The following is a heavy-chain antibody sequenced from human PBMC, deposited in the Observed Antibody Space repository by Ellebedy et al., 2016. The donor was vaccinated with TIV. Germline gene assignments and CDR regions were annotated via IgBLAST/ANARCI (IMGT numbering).Heavy chain of an antibody. J-gene: IGHJ4*02. Sequence: SETLSLXXTVSGGSISSYYWSWIRQPPGKGLEWIGRIYTSGSTNYNPSLKSRVTMSVDTSKNQFSLKLSSVTAADTAVYYCARDLDSGTTTPGYWGQGTLVTVSS. V-gene: IGHV4-4*07. CDR2: IYTSGST. CDR1: GGSISSYY. D-gene: IGHD1-1*01. CDR3: ARDLDSGTTTPGY.